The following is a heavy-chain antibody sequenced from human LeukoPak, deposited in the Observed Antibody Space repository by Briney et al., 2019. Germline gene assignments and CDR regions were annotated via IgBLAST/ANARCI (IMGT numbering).Heavy chain of an antibody. CDR3: ARDHMIASWYYYGSGTVDY. CDR1: GFTFSSYS. V-gene: IGHV3-21*01. J-gene: IGHJ4*02. CDR2: ISSSSSYI. D-gene: IGHD3-10*01. Sequence: GGSLRLSCAASGFTFSSYSMNWVRQAPGKGLEWVSSISSSSSYIYYADSVKGRFTISRDNAKNSLYLQMNSLRAEDTAVYYCARDHMIASWYYYGSGTVDYWGQGTLVAVSS.